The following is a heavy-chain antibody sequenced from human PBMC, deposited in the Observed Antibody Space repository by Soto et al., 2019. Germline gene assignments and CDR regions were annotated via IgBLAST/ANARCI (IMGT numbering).Heavy chain of an antibody. D-gene: IGHD4-17*01. V-gene: IGHV3-11*01. CDR1: GFIFSDYY. CDR2: ISGNGRII. Sequence: QVLLVESGGGLVKPGGSLRLSCATSGFIFSDYYMHWIRQAPGKGLEWISYISGNGRIIQYADSAKGRFTISRDNAQNSLYLQMNSLRAEDTALYFCARDFDADSRTDFDYWGQGTLVTGSS. J-gene: IGHJ4*02. CDR3: ARDFDADSRTDFDY.